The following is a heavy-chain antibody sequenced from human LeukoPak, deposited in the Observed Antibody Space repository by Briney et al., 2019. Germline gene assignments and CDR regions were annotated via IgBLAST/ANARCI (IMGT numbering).Heavy chain of an antibody. CDR3: ARLLGSYMDV. J-gene: IGHJ6*03. D-gene: IGHD3-16*01. CDR1: GDSISSSSYY. Sequence: SETLSLTCTVSGDSISSSSYYWGWIRQPPGKGLEWIGYIYYSGSTNYNPSLKSRVTISVDTSKNQFSLKLSSVTAADTAVYYCARLLGSYMDVWGKGTTVTVSS. CDR2: IYYSGST. V-gene: IGHV4-61*05.